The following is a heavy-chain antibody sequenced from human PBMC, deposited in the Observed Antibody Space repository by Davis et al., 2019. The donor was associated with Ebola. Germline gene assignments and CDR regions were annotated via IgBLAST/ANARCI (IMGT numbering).Heavy chain of an antibody. Sequence: GESLKISCAASGFTFSSYWMSWVRQAPGKGLEWVAVISYDGSNKYYADSVKGRFTISRDNSKNTLYLQMNSLRAEDTAVYYCAKDSLEVTTAYYYYGMDVWGQGTTVTVSS. CDR2: ISYDGSNK. J-gene: IGHJ6*02. CDR1: GFTFSSYW. V-gene: IGHV3-30*18. D-gene: IGHD4-17*01. CDR3: AKDSLEVTTAYYYYGMDV.